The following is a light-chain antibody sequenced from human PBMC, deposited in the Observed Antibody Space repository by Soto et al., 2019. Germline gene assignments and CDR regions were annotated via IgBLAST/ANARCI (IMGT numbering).Light chain of an antibody. CDR1: QGISNY. CDR2: AAS. CDR3: QKYNSAPRVT. V-gene: IGKV1-27*01. Sequence: DIQMTQSPSSLSASVGDRVTITCRASQGISNYLAWYQQKPGKVPKLLIYAASTLQSGVPSRFSGSGSGTDFTLTISSLQPEDVATYYCQKYNSAPRVTFGPGTKVHIK. J-gene: IGKJ3*01.